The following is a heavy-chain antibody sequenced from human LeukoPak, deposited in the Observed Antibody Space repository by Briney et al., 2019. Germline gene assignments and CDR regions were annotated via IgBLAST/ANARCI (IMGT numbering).Heavy chain of an antibody. D-gene: IGHD5-18*01. V-gene: IGHV1-18*01. Sequence: ASVTVSFTASGYTFTIYGISWVRQAPGQGLEWMGWISAYNGNTHYAQKLQGRVTMTTDTSTSTAYMELRSVRSDDTAVYYCAREGIQLWLDLSYWGQGTLVTVSS. CDR3: AREGIQLWLDLSY. J-gene: IGHJ4*02. CDR2: ISAYNGNT. CDR1: GYTFTIYG.